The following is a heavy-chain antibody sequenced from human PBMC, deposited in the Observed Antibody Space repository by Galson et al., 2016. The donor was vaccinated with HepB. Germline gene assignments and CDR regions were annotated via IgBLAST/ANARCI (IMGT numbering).Heavy chain of an antibody. D-gene: IGHD2-2*01. V-gene: IGHV4-39*01. CDR1: GGSISSSSYY. Sequence: SETLSLTCAVSGGSISSSSYYWGWIRQPPGKGLEWIGTVYYRGSTFYSPSLKSRVTIYVDTSKNQFSLRLSSVSAADTAVYYCATGIPAAVANSFDYWGQGTLVTVSS. J-gene: IGHJ4*02. CDR3: ATGIPAAVANSFDY. CDR2: VYYRGST.